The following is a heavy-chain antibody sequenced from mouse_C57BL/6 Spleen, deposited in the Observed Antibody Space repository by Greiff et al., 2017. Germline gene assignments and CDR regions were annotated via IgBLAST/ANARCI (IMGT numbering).Heavy chain of an antibody. CDR3: TRWVLYYSNDDYAMDY. CDR1: GYTFTSYW. J-gene: IGHJ4*01. CDR2: IYPGNSDT. D-gene: IGHD2-12*01. V-gene: IGHV1-5*01. Sequence: VQLQQSGTVLARPGASVKMSCKTSGYTFTSYWMHWVKPRPGQGLEWIGAIYPGNSDTSYNQKFKGKAKLTAVTSASTAYMELSSLTNEDSAVYYCTRWVLYYSNDDYAMDYWGQGTSVTVSA.